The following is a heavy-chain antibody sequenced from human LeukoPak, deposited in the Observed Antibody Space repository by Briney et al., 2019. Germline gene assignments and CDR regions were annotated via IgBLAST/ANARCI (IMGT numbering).Heavy chain of an antibody. CDR1: GNSISSGDNY. V-gene: IGHV4-61*02. Sequence: SQTLSLTCTVSGNSISSGDNYWSWIRQPAGKGLEWIGRIYTSGSTNYNPSLKSRVTISVDTSKNQFSLKLSSVTAADTAVYYCARGRGYYGSGSSLYNWFDPWGQGTLVTVSS. J-gene: IGHJ5*02. CDR3: ARGRGYYGSGSSLYNWFDP. D-gene: IGHD3-10*01. CDR2: IYTSGST.